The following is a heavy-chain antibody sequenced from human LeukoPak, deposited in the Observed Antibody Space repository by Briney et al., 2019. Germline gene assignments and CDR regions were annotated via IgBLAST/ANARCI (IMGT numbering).Heavy chain of an antibody. CDR2: ISSSSSYI. J-gene: IGHJ5*02. CDR3: ARKTYYYDSGDYGWFDP. Sequence: GGSLRLSCAASGFTFSSYSMNWVRQAPGKGLEWVSSISSSSSYIYYADSVKGRFTTSRDNAKNSLYLQMNSLRAEDTAVYYCARKTYYYDSGDYGWFDPWGQGTLVTVSS. CDR1: GFTFSSYS. V-gene: IGHV3-21*01. D-gene: IGHD3-22*01.